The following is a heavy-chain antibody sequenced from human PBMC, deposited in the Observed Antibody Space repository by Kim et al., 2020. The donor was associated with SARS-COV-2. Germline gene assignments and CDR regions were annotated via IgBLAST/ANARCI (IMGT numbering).Heavy chain of an antibody. J-gene: IGHJ6*03. Sequence: SETLSLTCAVYGGSFSGYYWSWIRQPPGKGLEGIGEINHSGSTNYNPSLKSRVTISVDTSKNQFSLKLSSVTAADTAVYYCARGTRQWLSRHYYYYMDV. V-gene: IGHV4-34*01. D-gene: IGHD6-19*01. CDR3: ARGTRQWLSRHYYYYMDV. CDR2: INHSGST. CDR1: GGSFSGYY.